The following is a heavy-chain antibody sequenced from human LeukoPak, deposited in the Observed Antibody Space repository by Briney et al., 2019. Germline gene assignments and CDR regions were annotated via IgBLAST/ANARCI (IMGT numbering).Heavy chain of an antibody. J-gene: IGHJ4*02. D-gene: IGHD6-19*01. V-gene: IGHV4-39*01. CDR2: IYYSSSSHT. CDR3: ARHRWIAVAHY. Sequence: SETLSLTCNVSGGSVSSSHYYWGWIRQPPGKGLEWIGSIYYSSSSHTYYTPSLKSRVTISVDTSKKQFSLKLTSVTAADTAVYYCARHRWIAVAHYWGQGIPVTVSS. CDR1: GGSVSSSHYY.